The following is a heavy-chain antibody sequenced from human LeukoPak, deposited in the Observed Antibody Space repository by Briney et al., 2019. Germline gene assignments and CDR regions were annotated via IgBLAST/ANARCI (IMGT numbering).Heavy chain of an antibody. CDR1: GFTFSSHG. CDR2: IWYDGSNK. J-gene: IGHJ4*02. Sequence: GVSLGLSCAASGFTFSSHGMHWVRQSPGKGLEWVAVIWYDGSNKHYAHSVKGRFTISRDNSKNTLYLQMNSLRAEDTAIYYCAKDSSVYSGSYYDYWGQGTLVTVSS. D-gene: IGHD1-26*01. CDR3: AKDSSVYSGSYYDY. V-gene: IGHV3-33*06.